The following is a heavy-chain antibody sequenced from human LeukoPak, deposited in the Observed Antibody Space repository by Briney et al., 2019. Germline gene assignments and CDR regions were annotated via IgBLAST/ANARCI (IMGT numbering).Heavy chain of an antibody. CDR2: INHSGST. V-gene: IGHV4-34*01. CDR3: ARDKYSYGWRPHLYYFDY. J-gene: IGHJ4*02. CDR1: GGSFSGYY. D-gene: IGHD5-18*01. Sequence: SETLSLTCAVYGGSFSGYYWSWIRQPPGKGLEWIGEINHSGSTNYNPSLKSRVTTSVDTSKNQFSLKLSSVTAADTAVYYCARDKYSYGWRPHLYYFDYWGQGTLVTVSS.